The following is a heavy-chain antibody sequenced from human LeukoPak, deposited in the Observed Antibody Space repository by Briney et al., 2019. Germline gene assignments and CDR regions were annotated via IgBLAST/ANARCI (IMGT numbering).Heavy chain of an antibody. D-gene: IGHD6-13*01. CDR3: ARGAAGPVYGMDV. CDR2: ISAYNGNT. V-gene: IGHV1-18*01. CDR1: GYTFTTYG. Sequence: ASVKVSSKASGYTFTTYGISWVRQAPGQGLEWMGWISAYNGNTNYAQKLQGRVTMTTDTSTSTAYMELRSLRSDDTAVYFCARGAAGPVYGMDVWGQGTTVTVSS. J-gene: IGHJ6*02.